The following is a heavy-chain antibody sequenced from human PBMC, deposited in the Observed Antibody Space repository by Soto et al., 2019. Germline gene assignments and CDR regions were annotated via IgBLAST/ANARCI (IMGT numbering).Heavy chain of an antibody. CDR3: ARDKGYSSSHDAFDI. J-gene: IGHJ3*02. V-gene: IGHV1-69*13. Sequence: VASVKVSCKASGGTFSSYAISWVRQAPGQGLEWMGGIIPIFGTANYAQKFQGRVTITADESTSTAYMELSSLRSEDTAVYYCARDKGYSSSHDAFDIWGQGTMVTVSS. CDR2: IIPIFGTA. CDR1: GGTFSSYA. D-gene: IGHD6-13*01.